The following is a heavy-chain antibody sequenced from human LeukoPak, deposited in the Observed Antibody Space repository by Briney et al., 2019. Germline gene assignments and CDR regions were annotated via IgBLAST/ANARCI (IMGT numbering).Heavy chain of an antibody. Sequence: GGSLRLSCAASGFTFSSYGMHWVRQAPGKGLEWVAFIRYDGSNKYYADSVKGRFTISRDNSKNTLYLQMNSLRAEDTALYYCARRGAVTYAFDIWGQGTMVTVSS. CDR2: IRYDGSNK. CDR3: ARRGAVTYAFDI. J-gene: IGHJ3*02. CDR1: GFTFSSYG. D-gene: IGHD4-17*01. V-gene: IGHV3-30*02.